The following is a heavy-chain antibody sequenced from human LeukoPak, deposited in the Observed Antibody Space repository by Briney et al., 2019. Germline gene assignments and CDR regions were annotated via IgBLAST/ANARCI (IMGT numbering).Heavy chain of an antibody. V-gene: IGHV1-2*02. CDR2: INPNSGGT. D-gene: IGHD2-2*01. CDR3: ARDLVVVPAAINWFDP. Sequence: ASVKVSCKPSGYTFTGYYMHWVRQAPGQGLEWMGWINPNSGGTNYAQKFQGRVTMTRDTSISTAYMELSRLRSDDTAVYYCARDLVVVPAAINWFDPWGQGTLVTVSS. J-gene: IGHJ5*02. CDR1: GYTFTGYY.